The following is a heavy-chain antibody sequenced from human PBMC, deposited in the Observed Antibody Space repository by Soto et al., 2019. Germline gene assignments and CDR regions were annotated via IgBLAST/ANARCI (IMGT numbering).Heavy chain of an antibody. Sequence: QVQLVESGGGVVQPGRSLRLSCAASGFTFSDYGMHWVRQAPGKGLEWVAVISYDGTNKYYADSVKGRFTISRDNSKNTLYLQMNSLRAEDTAVYYCARVGASGGGTIVYYYGMGVWGQGTTVTVSS. CDR3: ARVGASGGGTIVYYYGMGV. D-gene: IGHD3-16*01. V-gene: IGHV3-30*03. J-gene: IGHJ6*02. CDR1: GFTFSDYG. CDR2: ISYDGTNK.